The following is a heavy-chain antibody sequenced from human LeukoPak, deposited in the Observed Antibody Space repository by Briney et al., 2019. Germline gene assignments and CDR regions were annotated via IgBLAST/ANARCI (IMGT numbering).Heavy chain of an antibody. CDR3: AKRAAAGTDY. CDR2: ISGSGGST. CDR1: GFTFSDYY. D-gene: IGHD6-13*01. J-gene: IGHJ4*02. Sequence: GGSLRLSCAASGFTFSDYYMSWIRQAPGKGLEWVSAISGSGGSTYYADSVKGRFTISRDNSKNTLYLQMNSLRAEDTAVYYCAKRAAAGTDYWGQGTLVTVSS. V-gene: IGHV3-23*01.